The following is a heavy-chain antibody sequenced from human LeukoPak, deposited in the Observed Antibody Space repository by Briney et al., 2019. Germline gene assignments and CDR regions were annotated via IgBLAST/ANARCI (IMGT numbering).Heavy chain of an antibody. Sequence: SETLSLTCAVYGGSFSGYYWSWIRQPPGKGLEWIGEINHSGSTNYNPSLKSRVTISVDTSKNQFSLKLSSVTAADTAVYYCARGEEFQFSIAVVPAARPRVFDYWGQGTLVTVSS. V-gene: IGHV4-34*01. CDR1: GGSFSGYY. D-gene: IGHD2-2*01. CDR3: ARGEEFQFSIAVVPAARPRVFDY. J-gene: IGHJ4*02. CDR2: INHSGST.